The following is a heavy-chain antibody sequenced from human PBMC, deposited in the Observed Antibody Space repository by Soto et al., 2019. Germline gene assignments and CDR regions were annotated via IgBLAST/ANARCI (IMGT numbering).Heavy chain of an antibody. V-gene: IGHV1-18*01. D-gene: IGHD3-3*01. CDR2: IGAYNGNT. J-gene: IGHJ3*02. Sequence: ASVKVSCKASGYTFTSYGISWVRQAPGQGLEWMGWIGAYNGNTNYAQKLQGRVTMTTDTSTSTAYMELRSLRSDDTAVYYCARDHVTIFGVVNSGDAFDIWGQGTMVTVSS. CDR1: GYTFTSYG. CDR3: ARDHVTIFGVVNSGDAFDI.